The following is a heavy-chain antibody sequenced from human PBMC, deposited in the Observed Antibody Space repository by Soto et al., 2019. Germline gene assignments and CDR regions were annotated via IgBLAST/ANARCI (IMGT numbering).Heavy chain of an antibody. J-gene: IGHJ4*02. V-gene: IGHV3-64D*08. Sequence: GGSLRLSCSASGFTFSSYAMHWVRQAPGKGLEYVSAISSNGGSTYYADSVKGRFTISRDNSKNTLYLQMSSLKTEDTAIYYCATGSFDWFSIDYWGQGTLVTVSS. D-gene: IGHD3-9*01. CDR3: ATGSFDWFSIDY. CDR2: ISSNGGST. CDR1: GFTFSSYA.